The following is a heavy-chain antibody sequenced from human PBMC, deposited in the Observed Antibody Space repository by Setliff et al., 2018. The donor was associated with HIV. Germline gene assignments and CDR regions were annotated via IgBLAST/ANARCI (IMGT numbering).Heavy chain of an antibody. V-gene: IGHV4-61*01. J-gene: IGHJ6*04. Sequence: SETLSLTCTVSGGSVSTGNYYWNWIRLPPGKGLEWIGYIFYSGSTNYNPSLKSRVTISVDTSKNQFSLRLNSVTAADTAIHYCTRRGADSYYPRPLDVWGKGTTVTVSS. CDR2: IFYSGST. CDR3: TRRGADSYYPRPLDV. D-gene: IGHD3-10*01. CDR1: GGSVSTGNYY.